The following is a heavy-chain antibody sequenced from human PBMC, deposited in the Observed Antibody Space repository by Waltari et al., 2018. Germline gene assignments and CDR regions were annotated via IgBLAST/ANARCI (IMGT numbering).Heavy chain of an antibody. V-gene: IGHV3-11*01. J-gene: IGHJ4*02. D-gene: IGHD3-22*01. CDR3: ARDSRAYYYDSSPHYPSDS. CDR1: GFTFSDYS. CDR2: ISPASTTI. Sequence: QVHLVESGGGLVKPGGSLTLSCAASGFTFSDYSMSWIRQAPGGGLEWISKISPASTTIFFADSVRARFTVSRDNTKSSLFLHMNRLRADDTAVYYCARDSRAYYYDSSPHYPSDSWGQGTLVAVSS.